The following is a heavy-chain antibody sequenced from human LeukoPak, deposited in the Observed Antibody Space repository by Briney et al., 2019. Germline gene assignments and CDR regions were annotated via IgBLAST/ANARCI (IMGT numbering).Heavy chain of an antibody. CDR2: IYYSGST. Sequence: PSETLSLTCTVSGGSISSYYWSWIRQPPGKGLEWIGYIYYSGSTNYNPSLKSRVTISVDTSKNQFSLKLSSVTAADTAVYYCARGRGEWLRFPFDYWGQGTLVTVSS. V-gene: IGHV4-59*12. D-gene: IGHD5-12*01. CDR1: GGSISSYY. CDR3: ARGRGEWLRFPFDY. J-gene: IGHJ4*02.